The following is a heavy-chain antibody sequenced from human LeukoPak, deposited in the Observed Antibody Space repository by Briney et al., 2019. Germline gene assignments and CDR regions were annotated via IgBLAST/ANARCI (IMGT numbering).Heavy chain of an antibody. Sequence: PGGSLRLSCAASGFSFSSYDFNCVRHAPGKGLGWISYISPSGTTMHYADSVKGRFTISKDNAKNSVYLQMNSLRVEDTDLYCCARESVLFAGRGGQFDYWGQGTLVTVSS. D-gene: IGHD6-13*01. CDR2: ISPSGTTM. CDR3: ARESVLFAGRGGQFDY. J-gene: IGHJ4*02. CDR1: GFSFSSYD. V-gene: IGHV3-48*03.